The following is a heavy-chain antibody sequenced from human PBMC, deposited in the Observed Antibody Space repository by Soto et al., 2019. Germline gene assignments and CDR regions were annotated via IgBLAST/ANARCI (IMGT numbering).Heavy chain of an antibody. V-gene: IGHV3-9*01. CDR3: VKLLGTTRQNAFDI. D-gene: IGHD1-7*01. CDR2: ISWNSGSI. CDR1: GFTFDDYA. Sequence: EVQLVESGGGLVQPGRSLRLSCAASGFTFDDYAMHWVRQAPGKGLEWVSGISWNSGSIGYADSVKGRFTISRDNAKNSLYLQMNSLRAEDTALYYCVKLLGTTRQNAFDIWGQGTMVTVSS. J-gene: IGHJ3*02.